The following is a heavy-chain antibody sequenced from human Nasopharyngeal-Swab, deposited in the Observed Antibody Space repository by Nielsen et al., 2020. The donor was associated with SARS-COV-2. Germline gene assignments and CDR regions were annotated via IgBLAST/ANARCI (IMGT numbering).Heavy chain of an antibody. Sequence: VRQAPGKGLEWVSAISGSGGSTYYADSVKGRFTIPRDNSKNTLYLQMNSLRAEDTAVYYCASSVAGTGSVYLDYWGQGTLVTVSS. CDR3: ASSVAGTGSVYLDY. D-gene: IGHD6-19*01. J-gene: IGHJ4*02. V-gene: IGHV3-23*01. CDR2: ISGSGGST.